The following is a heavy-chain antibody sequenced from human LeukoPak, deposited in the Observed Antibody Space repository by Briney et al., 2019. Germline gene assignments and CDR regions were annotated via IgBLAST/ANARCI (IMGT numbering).Heavy chain of an antibody. D-gene: IGHD2-2*01. CDR3: ARDIVVVPAAMDYYYYYYGMDV. CDR2: IKQDGSEK. J-gene: IGHJ6*02. CDR1: GFTFSSYW. V-gene: IGHV3-7*03. Sequence: GGSLRLSCAASGFTFSSYWMSWVRQAPGKGLEWVANIKQDGSEKYYVDSVKGRFTISRDNAKNSLYLQMNSLRAEDTAVYYCARDIVVVPAAMDYYYYYYGMDVWGQGTTVTVSS.